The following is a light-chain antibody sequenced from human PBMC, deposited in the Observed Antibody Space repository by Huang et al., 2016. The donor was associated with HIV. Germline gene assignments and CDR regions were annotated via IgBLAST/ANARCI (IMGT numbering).Light chain of an antibody. CDR1: QSVSSY. Sequence: EIVLTQSPATLSLSPGERATLSCRASQSVSSYLAWYQQNPGQAPRLLIYDASNRATGIPARFSGSGSGTDFTLTISSLEPEDFAVYHCQQRSNWPRTFGQGTKVEIK. CDR2: DAS. J-gene: IGKJ1*01. CDR3: QQRSNWPRT. V-gene: IGKV3-11*01.